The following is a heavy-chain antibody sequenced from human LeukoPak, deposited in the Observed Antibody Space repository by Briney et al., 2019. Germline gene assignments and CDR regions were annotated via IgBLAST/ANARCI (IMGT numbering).Heavy chain of an antibody. V-gene: IGHV3-53*01. CDR1: GFTVSSNS. CDR2: IYSGTI. D-gene: IGHD3-22*01. CDR3: AKVITMIVVVQYFDY. Sequence: GGSLRLSCTVSGFTVSSNSMSWVRQAPGKGLEWVSFIYSGTIHYSDSVKGRFTISRDNSKNTLYLQMNSLRAEDTAVYYCAKVITMIVVVQYFDYWGQGTLVTVSS. J-gene: IGHJ4*02.